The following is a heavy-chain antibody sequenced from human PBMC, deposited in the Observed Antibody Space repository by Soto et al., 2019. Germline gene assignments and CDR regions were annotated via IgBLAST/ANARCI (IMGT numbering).Heavy chain of an antibody. CDR3: ARGPWQQLVRNYYYGMDV. CDR1: GGSFSGYY. V-gene: IGHV4-34*01. CDR2: INHSGST. D-gene: IGHD6-13*01. J-gene: IGHJ6*02. Sequence: SETLSLTCAVYGGSFSGYYWSWIRQPPVNGLEWIGEINHSGSTNYNPSLQSRVTISVDTSKNQFSLKLSSVTAADTAVYYCARGPWQQLVRNYYYGMDVWGQGTTVTVSS.